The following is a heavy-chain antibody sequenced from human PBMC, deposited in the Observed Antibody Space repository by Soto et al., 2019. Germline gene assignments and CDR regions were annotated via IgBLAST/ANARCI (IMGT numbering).Heavy chain of an antibody. V-gene: IGHV4-34*01. CDR1: GGCFSGYY. CDR2: INHSGST. D-gene: IGHD6-6*01. J-gene: IGHJ6*02. Sequence: PSETLSLTCAVYGGCFSGYYWSWIRQPPGKGLEWIGEINHSGSTNYNPSLKSRVTISVDTSKNQFSLKLSSVTAADTAVYYCARRWGSSSSEYYYYGMDVWGQGTTVTVSS. CDR3: ARRWGSSSSEYYYYGMDV.